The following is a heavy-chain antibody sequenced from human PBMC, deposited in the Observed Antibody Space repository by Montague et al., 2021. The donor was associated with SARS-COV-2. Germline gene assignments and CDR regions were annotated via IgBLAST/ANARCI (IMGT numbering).Heavy chain of an antibody. CDR2: INHSGYT. J-gene: IGHJ4*02. V-gene: IGHV4-34*01. Sequence: WIRQSPGKGLELFGEINHSGYTDYNPSLESRLTISLYTSKKQFSLKMTSVTAADTAIYYCASAPRCSFGFWAYWGQGTLVSVSS. CDR3: ASAPRCSFGFWAY. D-gene: IGHD2-15*01.